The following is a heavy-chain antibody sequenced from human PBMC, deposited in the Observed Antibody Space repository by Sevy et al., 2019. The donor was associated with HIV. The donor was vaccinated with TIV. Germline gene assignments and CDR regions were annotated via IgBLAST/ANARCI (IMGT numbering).Heavy chain of an antibody. CDR1: GGTFSSYA. V-gene: IGHV1-69*13. D-gene: IGHD3-22*01. CDR2: IIPIFGTA. CDR3: ARVYYYDSSGPEYYFDY. Sequence: ASVKVSCKASGGTFSSYAISWVRQAPGQGLEWMGGIIPIFGTANYAQKFQGRVTITADESTGTAYMELSSLRSEDTAVYYCARVYYYDSSGPEYYFDYWGQGTLVTVSS. J-gene: IGHJ4*02.